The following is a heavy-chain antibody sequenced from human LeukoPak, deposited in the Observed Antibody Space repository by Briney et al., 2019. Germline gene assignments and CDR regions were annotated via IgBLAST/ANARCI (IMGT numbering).Heavy chain of an antibody. Sequence: PGGSLRLSCAASGFNFDEYAIHWVRQGPGKGLEWVSGISWNSGSISYAVSVKGRFTISRDNAKKSLYLQMNSLRPEDTAFYFCAKERQYFDWLSYGLDVWGQGTTVIVSS. J-gene: IGHJ6*02. D-gene: IGHD3-9*01. V-gene: IGHV3-9*01. CDR2: ISWNSGSI. CDR1: GFNFDEYA. CDR3: AKERQYFDWLSYGLDV.